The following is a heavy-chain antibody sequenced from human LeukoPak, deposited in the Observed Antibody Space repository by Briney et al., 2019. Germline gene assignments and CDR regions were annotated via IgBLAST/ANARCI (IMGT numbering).Heavy chain of an antibody. D-gene: IGHD2-2*01. J-gene: IGHJ4*02. CDR1: GYTFTGYY. CDR2: INPNSGGT. CDR3: ARGGYCSSNSCYPFDDY. V-gene: IGHV1-2*02. Sequence: EASVKVSCKASGYTFTGYYMHWVRQAPGQGLEWMGCINPNSGGTNYAQKFQGRVTMTRDTSISTAYMELSRLRSDDTAVYYCARGGYCSSNSCYPFDDYWGQGTLVTVSS.